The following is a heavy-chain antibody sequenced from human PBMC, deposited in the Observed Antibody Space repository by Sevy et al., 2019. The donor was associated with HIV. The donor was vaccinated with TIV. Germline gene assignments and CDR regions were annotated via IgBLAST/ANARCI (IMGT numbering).Heavy chain of an antibody. CDR3: AKDGFGGVLNYYYDYMDL. Sequence: GGSLRLSCAASGFTFSSYAMSWVRQAPGKGLEWVSAISGSGGSTYYADSVKGRFTISRDNSKNTLFLQMNSLRAEDTAVYYCAKDGFGGVLNYYYDYMDLWGKGTTVTVSS. CDR1: GFTFSSYA. CDR2: ISGSGGST. V-gene: IGHV3-23*01. D-gene: IGHD3-16*01. J-gene: IGHJ6*03.